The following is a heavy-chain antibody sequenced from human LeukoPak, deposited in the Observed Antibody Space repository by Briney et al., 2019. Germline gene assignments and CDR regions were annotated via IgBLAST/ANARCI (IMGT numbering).Heavy chain of an antibody. CDR1: GFTFSIYW. J-gene: IGHJ4*02. V-gene: IGHV3-7*01. Sequence: TGGSMRLACAASGFTFSIYWMSWVRQAPGRWLGWVANIKQVGNEEYYVDSVKGRFTISRDNAKNSLYLQRNSLRAEDTDVYYCARDGYNSGYWGQGTLVTVSS. D-gene: IGHD5-24*01. CDR2: IKQVGNEE. CDR3: ARDGYNSGY.